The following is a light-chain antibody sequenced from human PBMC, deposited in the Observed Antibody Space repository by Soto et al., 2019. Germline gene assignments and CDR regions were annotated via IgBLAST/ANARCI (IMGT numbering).Light chain of an antibody. V-gene: IGLV2-14*03. CDR1: SSDVGGYNY. J-gene: IGLJ1*01. CDR2: DVS. CDR3: SSYTTIKTRQIV. Sequence: QSALTQPASVSGSPGQSITISCTGTSSDVGGYNYVSWYQHHPGKAPKLMIFDVSNRPSGVSNRFSGSKSGNTASLTISGLKPDDEADYYCSSYTTIKTRQIVFGTGTKLTVL.